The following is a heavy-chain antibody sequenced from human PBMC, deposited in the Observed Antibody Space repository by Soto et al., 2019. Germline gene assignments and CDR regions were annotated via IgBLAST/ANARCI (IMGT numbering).Heavy chain of an antibody. Sequence: GGSLRLSCAASGFTFSNALMNWVRQAPGKGLEWVSAISGSGGSTYYADSVKGRFTISRDNSKNTLYLQMNSLRAEDTAVYYCAKDFGKRADYWGQGTLVTVSS. CDR3: AKDFGKRADY. CDR1: GFTFSNAL. J-gene: IGHJ4*02. V-gene: IGHV3-23*01. CDR2: ISGSGGST. D-gene: IGHD1-1*01.